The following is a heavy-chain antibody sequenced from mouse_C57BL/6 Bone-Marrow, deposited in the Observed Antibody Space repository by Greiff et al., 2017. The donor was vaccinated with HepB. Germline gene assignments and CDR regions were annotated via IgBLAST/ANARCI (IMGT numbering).Heavy chain of an antibody. Sequence: EVKVIESGGGLVKPGGSLKLSCAASGFTFSSYAMSWVRQTPEKRLEWVATISDGGSYTYYPDNVKGRFTISRDNAKNNLYLQMSHLKSEDTAMYYCARDRRSNFAYWGQGTLVTVSA. CDR3: ARDRRSNFAY. V-gene: IGHV5-4*01. D-gene: IGHD2-5*01. J-gene: IGHJ3*01. CDR2: ISDGGSYT. CDR1: GFTFSSYA.